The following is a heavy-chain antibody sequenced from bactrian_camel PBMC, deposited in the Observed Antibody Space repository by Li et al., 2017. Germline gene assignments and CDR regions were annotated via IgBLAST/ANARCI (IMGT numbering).Heavy chain of an antibody. D-gene: IGHD5*01. V-gene: IGHV3S1*01. Sequence: HVQLVESGGGSVQAGGSLRLSCVVSKTSDSSEYCYGWFRQAPGKEREGVATITLGGGVIYYSDSVKGRFSISRDNAKNTVHLQMNGLKPEDTAMYYCAARNGYSFTCGWKDSSDFDYWGQGTQVTVS. CDR2: ITLGGGVI. J-gene: IGHJ6*01. CDR3: AARNGYSFTCGWKDSSDFDY. CDR1: KTSDSSEY.